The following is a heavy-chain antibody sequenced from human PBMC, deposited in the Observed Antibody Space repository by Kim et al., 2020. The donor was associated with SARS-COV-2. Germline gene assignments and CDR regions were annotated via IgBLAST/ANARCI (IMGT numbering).Heavy chain of an antibody. CDR1: GGTFSSYA. D-gene: IGHD5-12*01. CDR2: IIPIFGTA. J-gene: IGHJ4*02. CDR3: TRILAWTMATSGGGDY. Sequence: SVKVSCKASGGTFSSYAISWVRQAPGQGLEWMGGIIPIFGTANYAQKFQGRVTITADESTSTSYMELSSLRSEDTAVYYCTRILAWTMATSGGGDYWGQ. V-gene: IGHV1-69*13.